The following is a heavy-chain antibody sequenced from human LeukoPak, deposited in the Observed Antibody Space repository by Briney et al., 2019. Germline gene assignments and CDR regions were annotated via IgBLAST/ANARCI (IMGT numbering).Heavy chain of an antibody. CDR2: AFYSGST. J-gene: IGHJ4*02. CDR3: ARQTRGTSTAGPWY. CDR1: GGSISISNYF. V-gene: IGHV4-39*01. D-gene: IGHD6-13*01. Sequence: SETLSLTCTVSGGSISISNYFWGWMRQPPGKGLEWIGSAFYSGSTYYNTSLKSRVTLSVDTSKNQFSLQLTSVTAADTAVYYCARQTRGTSTAGPWYWGQGTLVTVSS.